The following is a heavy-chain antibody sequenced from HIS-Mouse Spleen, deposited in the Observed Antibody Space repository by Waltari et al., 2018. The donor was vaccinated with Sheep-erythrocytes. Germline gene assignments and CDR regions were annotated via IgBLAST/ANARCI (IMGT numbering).Heavy chain of an antibody. J-gene: IGHJ4*02. V-gene: IGHV4-39*01. Sequence: QLQLQESGPGLVKPSETLSLTCTVSGGSISSSSYHWGWIRQPPGKGLEWIGSIYYSGETYYNPSLKSRVTISVDTSKNQFSLKLSSVTAADTAVYYCARLYYYDSSGYYFDYWGQGTLVTVSS. CDR3: ARLYYYDSSGYYFDY. CDR2: IYYSGET. CDR1: GGSISSSSYH. D-gene: IGHD3-22*01.